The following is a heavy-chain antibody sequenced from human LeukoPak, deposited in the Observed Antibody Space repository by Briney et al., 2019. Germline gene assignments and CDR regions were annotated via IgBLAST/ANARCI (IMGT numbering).Heavy chain of an antibody. CDR1: GNYW. J-gene: IGHJ4*02. CDR3: VSFYETY. CDR2: INSDGSWT. Sequence: GGSLRLSCAASGNYWMHWVRQAPGKGLVWVSHINSDGSWTSYADSVKGRFTISKDNAKNTVYLQMNSLRAEDTAVYYCVSFYETYWGRGTLVTASS. V-gene: IGHV3-74*01. D-gene: IGHD2/OR15-2a*01.